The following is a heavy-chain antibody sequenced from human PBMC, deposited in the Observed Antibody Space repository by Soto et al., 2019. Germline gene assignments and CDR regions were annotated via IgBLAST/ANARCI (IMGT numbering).Heavy chain of an antibody. CDR2: INPNSGGT. D-gene: IGHD3-22*01. Sequence: QVQLVQSGAEVKKPGASVKVSCKASGYTFTGYYMHWVRQAPGQGLEWMGWINPNSGGTNYAQKFQGWVTMTRDTAISTAYMELSRLRSDDTAVYYCARSYYDSSGFSNDAFDIWGHGTMVTVSS. J-gene: IGHJ3*02. CDR3: ARSYYDSSGFSNDAFDI. CDR1: GYTFTGYY. V-gene: IGHV1-2*04.